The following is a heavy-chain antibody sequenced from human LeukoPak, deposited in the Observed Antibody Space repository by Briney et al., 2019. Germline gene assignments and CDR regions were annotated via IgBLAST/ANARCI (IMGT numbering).Heavy chain of an antibody. D-gene: IGHD5-12*01. Sequence: PGGSLRLSCAASGFTFSSYWMHWVRQAPGKGLVWVSRINNDGSSTNDADSVKGRFTISRDNAKNTFYLQMNSLRAEDTAVYYCARDSGWLRFHYWGQGTLVTVSS. CDR3: ARDSGWLRFHY. J-gene: IGHJ4*02. CDR1: GFTFSSYW. V-gene: IGHV3-74*01. CDR2: INNDGSST.